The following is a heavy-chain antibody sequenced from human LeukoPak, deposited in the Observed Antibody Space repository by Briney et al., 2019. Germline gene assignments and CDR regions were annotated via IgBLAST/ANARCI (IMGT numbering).Heavy chain of an antibody. V-gene: IGHV3-15*01. CDR2: IKSKTDGGTT. D-gene: IGHD6-19*01. J-gene: IGHJ4*02. CDR1: GFTFSNAW. Sequence: PGGSLSLSCAVSGFTFSNAWMSWVRQAPGKGMEWVGRIKSKTDGGTTDYAAPVKGRFTISRDDSKNTLDLQMNSRKTEDTAVYYCTTSQWLVLDYWGQGTLVTVSS. CDR3: TTSQWLVLDY.